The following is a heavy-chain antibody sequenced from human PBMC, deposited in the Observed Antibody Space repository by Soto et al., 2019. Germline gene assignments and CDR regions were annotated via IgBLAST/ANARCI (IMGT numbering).Heavy chain of an antibody. V-gene: IGHV3-23*01. Sequence: EVQLLESGGGLIQPGGSLRLSCAASGFSFSNYAMAWVRQAPGKGLEGVSGISGNGGNTHYADAAKGRFTISRDNSQNTVFLQMVNLRVDDTAQYYCVRSEGAAGIVWFDTWGQGTPVTVSS. D-gene: IGHD6-13*01. J-gene: IGHJ5*02. CDR3: VRSEGAAGIVWFDT. CDR2: ISGNGGNT. CDR1: GFSFSNYA.